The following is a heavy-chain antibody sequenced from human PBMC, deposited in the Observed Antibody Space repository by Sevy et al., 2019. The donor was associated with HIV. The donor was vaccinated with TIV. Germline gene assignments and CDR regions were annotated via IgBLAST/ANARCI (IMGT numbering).Heavy chain of an antibody. Sequence: GGSLRLSCAASGFTFSGYGMHWVRQAPGKGLEWVAIISYDGSKKYYSESVKGRFAISRDNSRNTLNLQMSSLRVEDTAVYYCASGFDYQEQYYYFFGMDVWGRGTTVTVSS. CDR3: ASGFDYQEQYYYFFGMDV. CDR1: GFTFSGYG. D-gene: IGHD5-12*01. CDR2: ISYDGSKK. J-gene: IGHJ6*02. V-gene: IGHV3-30*03.